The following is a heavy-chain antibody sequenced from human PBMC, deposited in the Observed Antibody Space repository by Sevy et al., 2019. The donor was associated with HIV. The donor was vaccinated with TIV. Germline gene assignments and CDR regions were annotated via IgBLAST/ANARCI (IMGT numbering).Heavy chain of an antibody. Sequence: ASVKVSCKASGGTFSSYAISWVRQAPGQGLEWMGRIIPILGIANYAQKFQGRVTITADKSTSTAYMELSSLRSEDTAVYYWARLSGGHCSSTSCSLTSDYWGQGTLVTVSS. V-gene: IGHV1-69*04. J-gene: IGHJ4*02. D-gene: IGHD2-2*01. CDR3: ARLSGGHCSSTSCSLTSDY. CDR2: IIPILGIA. CDR1: GGTFSSYA.